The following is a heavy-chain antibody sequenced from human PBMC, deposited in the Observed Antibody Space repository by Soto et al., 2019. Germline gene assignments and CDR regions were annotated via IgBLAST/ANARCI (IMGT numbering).Heavy chain of an antibody. D-gene: IGHD3-10*01. Sequence: GASVKVSCKASGYTFTSYGISWVRPAPGQGLEWMGWICAYNANTKYAQKLQGRVTMTTETSTSTAYMRLRSLRSDDTAVYYCARGQSKMTLVRGVITTYYYRYGMDVWGQGTTVTVSS. CDR2: ICAYNANT. CDR3: ARGQSKMTLVRGVITTYYYRYGMDV. V-gene: IGHV1-18*01. CDR1: GYTFTSYG. J-gene: IGHJ6*02.